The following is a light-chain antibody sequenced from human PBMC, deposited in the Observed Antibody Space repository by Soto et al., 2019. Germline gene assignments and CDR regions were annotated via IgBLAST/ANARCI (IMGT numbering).Light chain of an antibody. Sequence: QTVVTQEPSFSVSPGGTVTLTCGLTSGSVSTTYYPRWYQQTPGQAPRTLIYSTNIRSSEVPERFSGSILGNKAALTITGAQADDESDYHCMLYLGGGLVVFGGGTKLTVL. CDR1: SGSVSTTYY. CDR3: MLYLGGGLVV. J-gene: IGLJ2*01. CDR2: STN. V-gene: IGLV8-61*01.